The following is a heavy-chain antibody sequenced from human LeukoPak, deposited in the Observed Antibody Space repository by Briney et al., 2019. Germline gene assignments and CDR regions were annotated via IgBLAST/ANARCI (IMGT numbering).Heavy chain of an antibody. Sequence: NPSETLSLTCTVSGDSINSGNYYWGWIRQPPGKGLEWIGSISYSGSTYYNPSLKSRVTISVDTSKNQFSLKLSSVTAADTAVYYCARLDSYYDFWSGSGNRFDPWGQGTLVTVSS. CDR1: GDSINSGNYY. CDR2: ISYSGST. V-gene: IGHV4-39*01. D-gene: IGHD3-3*01. J-gene: IGHJ5*02. CDR3: ARLDSYYDFWSGSGNRFDP.